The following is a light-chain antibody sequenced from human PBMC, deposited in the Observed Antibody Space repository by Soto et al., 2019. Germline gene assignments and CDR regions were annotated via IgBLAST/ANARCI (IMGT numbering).Light chain of an antibody. CDR2: GAS. Sequence: GDRVTITCRASQSISTWLAWYQQKPGKAPKLLIYGASSLASGVPSRFSGSGSGTDFTLTISSLQPEDFATYYCQQSYSTPPTFGGGTKVDIK. CDR1: QSISTW. V-gene: IGKV1-39*01. CDR3: QQSYSTPPT. J-gene: IGKJ4*01.